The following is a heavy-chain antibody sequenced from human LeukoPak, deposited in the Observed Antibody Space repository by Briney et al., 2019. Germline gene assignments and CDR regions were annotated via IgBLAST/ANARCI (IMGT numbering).Heavy chain of an antibody. Sequence: ASVKVSCKASGYTFTSYAMNWVRQAPGQGLEWMGWINTNTGNPTYAQGFTGRFVFSLDTSVSTAYLQISSLKAEDTAVYYCARDMVRGYYYYGMDVWGQGTTVTVSS. CDR1: GYTFTSYA. CDR2: INTNTGNP. CDR3: ARDMVRGYYYYGMDV. V-gene: IGHV7-4-1*02. D-gene: IGHD3-10*01. J-gene: IGHJ6*02.